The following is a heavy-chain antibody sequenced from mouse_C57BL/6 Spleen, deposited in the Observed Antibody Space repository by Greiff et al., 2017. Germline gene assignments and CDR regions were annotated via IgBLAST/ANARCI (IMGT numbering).Heavy chain of an antibody. J-gene: IGHJ2*01. CDR2: INPSSGYT. CDR1: GYTFTSYT. V-gene: IGHV1-4*01. D-gene: IGHD3-2*02. Sequence: QVQLQQSGAELARPGASVKMSCKASGYTFTSYTMHWVKQRPGQGLEWIGYINPSSGYTKYNQKFKDKATLTADKSSSTAYMQLSSLTSEDSAVYYCARSDVDSSGYKYFDYWGQGTTLTVSS. CDR3: ARSDVDSSGYKYFDY.